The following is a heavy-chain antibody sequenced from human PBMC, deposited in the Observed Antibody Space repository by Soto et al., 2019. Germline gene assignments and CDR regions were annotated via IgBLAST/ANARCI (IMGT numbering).Heavy chain of an antibody. V-gene: IGHV4-59*01. CDR3: ARTILYYDILTGRGTLVGDYGMDV. CDR2: IYYSGST. J-gene: IGHJ6*02. D-gene: IGHD3-9*01. Sequence: SETLSLTCTVSGGSISSYYWSWIRQPPGKGLEWIGYIYYSGSTNYNPSLKSRVTISVDTSKNQFSLKLSSVTAADTAVYYCARTILYYDILTGRGTLVGDYGMDVWGQGTTVTAP. CDR1: GGSISSYY.